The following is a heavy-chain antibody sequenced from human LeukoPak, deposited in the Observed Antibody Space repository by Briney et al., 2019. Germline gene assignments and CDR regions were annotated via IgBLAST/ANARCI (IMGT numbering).Heavy chain of an antibody. J-gene: IGHJ4*02. CDR3: ATNPSYYYGSGALDY. CDR2: IIPIFGTA. CDR1: GGTFSSYA. D-gene: IGHD3-10*01. V-gene: IGHV1-69*05. Sequence: GASVKVSCKASGGTFSSYAISWVRQAPGQGLEWMGGIIPIFGTANYAQKFQGRVTITTDESTSTAYMELSSLRSEDTAVYYCATNPSYYYGSGALDYWGQGTLVTVSS.